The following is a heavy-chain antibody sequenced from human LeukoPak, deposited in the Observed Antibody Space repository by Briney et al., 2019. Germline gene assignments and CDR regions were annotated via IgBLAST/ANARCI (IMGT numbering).Heavy chain of an antibody. CDR2: ISYDGSNK. D-gene: IGHD2-15*01. CDR1: GFTFSSYW. V-gene: IGHV3-30-3*01. Sequence: GGSLRLSCAASGFTFSSYWMHWVRQAPGKGLEWVAVISYDGSNKYYADSVKGRFTISRDNSKNTLYLQMNSLRAEDTAVYYCARLLYYCSGGSCWGQGTLVTVSS. CDR3: ARLLYYCSGGSC. J-gene: IGHJ4*02.